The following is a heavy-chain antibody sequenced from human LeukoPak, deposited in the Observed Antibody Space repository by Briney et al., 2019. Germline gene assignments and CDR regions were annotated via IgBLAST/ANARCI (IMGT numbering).Heavy chain of an antibody. J-gene: IGHJ4*02. CDR2: FDPEDGET. CDR3: ARDRTRIAVAIGVYGY. V-gene: IGHV1-24*01. Sequence: VASVKVSCKVSGYTLTELSMHWVRQVPGKGLEWMGGFDPEDGETIYSQKFQGRVTMTRDTSTSTVYMELSSLRSEDTAVYYCARDRTRIAVAIGVYGYWGQGTLVTVSS. CDR1: GYTLTELS. D-gene: IGHD6-19*01.